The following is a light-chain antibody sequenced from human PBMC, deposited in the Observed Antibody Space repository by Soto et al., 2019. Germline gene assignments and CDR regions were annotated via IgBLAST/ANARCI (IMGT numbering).Light chain of an antibody. V-gene: IGLV1-40*01. CDR3: CSYAGRATYV. J-gene: IGLJ2*01. Sequence: QSVLTQPPSVSGAPGQRVTISCTGNSSNIGAGYDVHWYQQLPGKAPKLLIFGNSHRPSGVPDRFFGSKSGTSASLAITGLQAEDEADYYCCSYAGRATYVFGGGTKLTVL. CDR2: GNS. CDR1: SSNIGAGYD.